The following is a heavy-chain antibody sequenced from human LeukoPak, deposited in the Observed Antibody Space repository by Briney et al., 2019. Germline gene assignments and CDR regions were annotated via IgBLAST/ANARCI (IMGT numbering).Heavy chain of an antibody. CDR3: AIMNPTGHDALDI. Sequence: SETLSLTCTVSGGSISSSSYYWGWIRQPPGKGLEWIRSIYYSGSTYYNPSLKSRVTISVDTSKNQFSLKLSSVTAADTAVYYCAIMNPTGHDALDIWGQGTMVTVSS. J-gene: IGHJ3*02. CDR2: IYYSGST. D-gene: IGHD1-1*01. V-gene: IGHV4-39*01. CDR1: GGSISSSSYY.